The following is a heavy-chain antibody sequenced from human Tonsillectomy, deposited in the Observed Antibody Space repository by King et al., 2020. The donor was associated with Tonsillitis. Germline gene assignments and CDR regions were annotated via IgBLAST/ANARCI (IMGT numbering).Heavy chain of an antibody. D-gene: IGHD3-10*01. CDR2: IKSKTDGGTT. CDR3: TTVLRGPFYYGSGSYYLSARGEGQIDS. J-gene: IGHJ4*02. V-gene: IGHV3-15*01. CDR1: GFTFSNAW. Sequence: VQLVESGGGLVKPGGSLRLSCAASGFTFSNAWMSWVRQAPGKGLEWLGRIKSKTDGGTTDYAAPVKGRFTISRDDSKNTLYLQMNTLKTEDTAVYHCTTVLRGPFYYGSGSYYLSARGEGQIDSWGQGTRVTVSS.